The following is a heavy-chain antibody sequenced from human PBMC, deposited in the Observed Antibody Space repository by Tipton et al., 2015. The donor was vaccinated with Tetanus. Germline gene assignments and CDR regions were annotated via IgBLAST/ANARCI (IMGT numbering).Heavy chain of an antibody. V-gene: IGHV3-23*03. Sequence: SLRLSCAASGFTFSSYAMRWVRQAPGKGLEWVSLIYSGGTRTYYVDSVEGRFTISRDNSKNTLYLQMNSLRAEDTAVYYCAKETPQQAFDIWGQGTMVTVSS. CDR3: AKETPQQAFDI. CDR2: IYSGGTRT. J-gene: IGHJ3*02. D-gene: IGHD6-13*01. CDR1: GFTFSSYA.